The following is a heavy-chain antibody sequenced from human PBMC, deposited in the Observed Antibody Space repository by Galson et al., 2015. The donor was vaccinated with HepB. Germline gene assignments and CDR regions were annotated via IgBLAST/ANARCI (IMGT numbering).Heavy chain of an antibody. CDR2: ISSSSSYI. D-gene: IGHD2-2*01. V-gene: IGHV3-21*01. CDR3: ARGKGSMGYCSSTSCLLGYYGMDV. CDR1: GFTFSSYS. J-gene: IGHJ6*02. Sequence: SLRLSCAASGFTFSSYSMNWVRQAPGKGLEWVSSISSSSSYIYYADSVKGRFTISRDNAKNSLYLQMNSLRAEDTAVYYCARGKGSMGYCSSTSCLLGYYGMDVWGQGTTVTVSS.